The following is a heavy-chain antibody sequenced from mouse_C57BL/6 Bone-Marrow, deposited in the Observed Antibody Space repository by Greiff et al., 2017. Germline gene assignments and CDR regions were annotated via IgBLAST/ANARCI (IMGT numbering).Heavy chain of an antibody. V-gene: IGHV1-69*01. CDR3: AREGDLPGDMDY. CDR1: GYTFTSYW. CDR2: IDPSDSYT. Sequence: QVQLQQSGAELVMPGASVKLSCKASGYTFTSYWMHWVKQRPGQGLEWIGEIDPSDSYTNYNQKFKGKSTLTVDKSSSTAYMQLSSLTSEDSAVYYCAREGDLPGDMDYWGQGTSVTVSS. J-gene: IGHJ4*01.